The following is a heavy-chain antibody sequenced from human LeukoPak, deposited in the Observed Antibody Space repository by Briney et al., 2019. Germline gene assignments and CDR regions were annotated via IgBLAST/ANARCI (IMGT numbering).Heavy chain of an antibody. J-gene: IGHJ5*02. D-gene: IGHD6-13*01. CDR3: AREAAAAGVFWFDP. CDR2: ISTYNGNT. Sequence: ASVKVPCKTSGYTFTSDGITWVRQAPGQGLEWMGWISTYNGNTYYAQKFQGRATMTTDTSTRTGYMELRNLKSDDTAVYYCAREAAAAGVFWFDPWGQGTLVTVSS. CDR1: GYTFTSDG. V-gene: IGHV1-18*01.